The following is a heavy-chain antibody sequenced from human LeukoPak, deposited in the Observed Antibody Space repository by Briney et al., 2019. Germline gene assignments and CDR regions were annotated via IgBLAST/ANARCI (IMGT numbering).Heavy chain of an antibody. CDR3: ARFLLRGYYIDAFDI. D-gene: IGHD3-22*01. Sequence: ASVKVSCKASGYTFTSYGISWVRQAPGQGLEWMGWISAYNGNTNYAQKLQGRVTMTTDTSTSTAYMELRSLRSDDTAVYYCARFLLRGYYIDAFDIWGQGTWSPSLQ. V-gene: IGHV1-18*01. CDR1: GYTFTSYG. J-gene: IGHJ3*02. CDR2: ISAYNGNT.